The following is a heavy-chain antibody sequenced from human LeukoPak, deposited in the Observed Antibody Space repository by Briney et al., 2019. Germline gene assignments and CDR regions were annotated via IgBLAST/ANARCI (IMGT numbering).Heavy chain of an antibody. CDR1: GGSFSGYY. D-gene: IGHD3-9*01. V-gene: IGHV4-34*01. CDR2: INYSGST. Sequence: SETLSLTCAVYGGSFSGYYWSWIRQPPGKGLEWIGEINYSGSTNYNPSLKSRVTISVDTSKNQFSLKLSSVTAADTAVYYCAQTYYDILTGYYSDYWGQGTLVTVSS. J-gene: IGHJ4*02. CDR3: AQTYYDILTGYYSDY.